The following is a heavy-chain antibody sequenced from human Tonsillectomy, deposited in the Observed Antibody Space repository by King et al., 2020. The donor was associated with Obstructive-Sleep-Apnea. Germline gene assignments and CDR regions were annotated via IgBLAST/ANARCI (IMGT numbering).Heavy chain of an antibody. CDR1: GGSFSGYY. CDR2: INHSGST. J-gene: IGHJ3*02. D-gene: IGHD3-9*01. Sequence: VQLQQWGAGLLKPSETLSLTCAVYGGSFSGYYWSWIRQPPGKGLEWIGEINHSGSTNYNPSLKSRVTISVDTSKNQFSLKLSSLAAAATAVYYCARGPAFLTGLSSCAFDIWGQGTMVTVSS. CDR3: ARGPAFLTGLSSCAFDI. V-gene: IGHV4-34*01.